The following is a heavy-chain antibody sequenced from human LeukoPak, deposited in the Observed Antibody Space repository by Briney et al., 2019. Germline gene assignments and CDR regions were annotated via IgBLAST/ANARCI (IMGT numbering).Heavy chain of an antibody. CDR2: VDSDGGT. Sequence: SETLSLTCSVSGGSIDSYYWTWIRQPAGKGLEWIGRVDSDGGTNYNPSLESRVTVSVDTSKNQFSLKLSSVTAGDTAVYYCARGNYGYSILDYWGQGTLVTVSS. J-gene: IGHJ4*02. CDR3: ARGNYGYSILDY. CDR1: GGSIDSYY. V-gene: IGHV4-4*07. D-gene: IGHD4-4*01.